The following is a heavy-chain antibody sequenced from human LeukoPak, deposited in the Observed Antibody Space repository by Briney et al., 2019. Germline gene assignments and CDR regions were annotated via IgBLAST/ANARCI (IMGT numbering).Heavy chain of an antibody. D-gene: IGHD4-11*01. CDR3: ASKGSQVSVTTYSLYYYMDV. V-gene: IGHV1-69*02. Sequence: SVKVSCKASGGTFSSYTISWVRQAPGQGLEWMGRIIPILGIANYAQKFQGRVTITADKSTSTACMELSSLRSEDTAVYYCASKGSQVSVTTYSLYYYMDVWGKGTTVTVSS. J-gene: IGHJ6*03. CDR2: IIPILGIA. CDR1: GGTFSSYT.